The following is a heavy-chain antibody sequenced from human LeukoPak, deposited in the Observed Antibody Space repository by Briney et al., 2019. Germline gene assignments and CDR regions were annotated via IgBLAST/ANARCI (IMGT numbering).Heavy chain of an antibody. Sequence: GGSLRLSCEGSAFIFSGHWMNWARQAPGKGLEWVASINHNGNVNYYVDSVKGRFTISRDNAKSSLYLQMSNLRAEDTAVYFCARGGGLDVWGQGATVTVSS. CDR1: AFIFSGHW. CDR3: ARGGGLDV. V-gene: IGHV3-7*03. J-gene: IGHJ6*02. D-gene: IGHD3-16*01. CDR2: INHNGNVN.